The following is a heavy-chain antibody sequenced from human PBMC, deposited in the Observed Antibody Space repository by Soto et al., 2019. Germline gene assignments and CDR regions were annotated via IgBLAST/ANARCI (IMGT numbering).Heavy chain of an antibody. V-gene: IGHV1-18*01. J-gene: IGHJ4*02. Sequence: GASVKVSCKASGYTFTSYGISWVRQAPGQGLEWMGWISAYNGNTIYAQKLQGRVTMTTDTSTSTAYMELRSLRSDDTAVYYCARDPLIFYGDFSDYFDYWGQGTLVTVSS. D-gene: IGHD4-17*01. CDR2: ISAYNGNT. CDR1: GYTFTSYG. CDR3: ARDPLIFYGDFSDYFDY.